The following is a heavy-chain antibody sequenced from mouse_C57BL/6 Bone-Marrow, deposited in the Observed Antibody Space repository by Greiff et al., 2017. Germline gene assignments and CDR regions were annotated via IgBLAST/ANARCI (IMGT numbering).Heavy chain of an antibody. V-gene: IGHV5-9-1*02. J-gene: IGHJ2*01. Sequence: EVMLVESGEGLVKPGGSLTLSCAASGFTFSSYAMSWVRQTPEKRLEWVAYISSGGDYIYYADTVKGRFTISRDNARNTLYLQMSSLKSEDTAMYYGTRADYYGSSQYYFDYWGQGTTLTVSS. D-gene: IGHD1-1*01. CDR2: ISSGGDYI. CDR1: GFTFSSYA. CDR3: TRADYYGSSQYYFDY.